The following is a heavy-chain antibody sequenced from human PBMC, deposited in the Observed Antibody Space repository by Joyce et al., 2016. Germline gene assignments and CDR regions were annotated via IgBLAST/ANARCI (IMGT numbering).Heavy chain of an antibody. CDR1: GFTFSSYS. J-gene: IGHJ4*02. V-gene: IGHV3-21*01. Sequence: EVQLVESGGGLAKPGGSLRLSCAASGFTFSSYSMGWVRQAPGKGLEWVSSLSSSSSYIKYTDSVKGRFTISRDNAKNSLYLQMNSLRVEDTAVYYCARSSYTNGIFDYWGQGTLVTVSS. CDR2: LSSSSSYI. D-gene: IGHD2-8*01. CDR3: ARSSYTNGIFDY.